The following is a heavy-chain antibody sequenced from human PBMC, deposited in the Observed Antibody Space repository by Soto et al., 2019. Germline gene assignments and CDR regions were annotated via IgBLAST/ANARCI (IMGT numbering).Heavy chain of an antibody. CDR2: INPDNGNT. V-gene: IGHV1-3*01. J-gene: IGHJ5*02. D-gene: IGHD2-15*01. CDR3: ARGIATGQLDP. Sequence: ASVKVSGKASGYTFTRYTMNWVRQAPGQRLEWMGWINPDNGNTKSSQKFQDRVIITRDTSASTAYMDLSSLRSEDTAAYYCARGIATGQLDPWGQGTLVTVSS. CDR1: GYTFTRYT.